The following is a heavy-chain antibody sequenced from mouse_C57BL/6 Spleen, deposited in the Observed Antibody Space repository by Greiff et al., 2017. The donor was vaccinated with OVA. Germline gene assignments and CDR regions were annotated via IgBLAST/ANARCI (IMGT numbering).Heavy chain of an antibody. V-gene: IGHV1-26*01. D-gene: IGHD1-1*01. J-gene: IGHJ4*01. Sequence: EVQLQQSGPELVKPGASVKISCKASGYTFTDYYMNWVKQSHGKSLEWIGDINPNNGGTSYNQKFKGKATLTVDKSSSTAYMELRSLTSEDSAVYYCARSVSNAMDYWGQGTSVTVSS. CDR2: INPNNGGT. CDR1: GYTFTDYY. CDR3: ARSVSNAMDY.